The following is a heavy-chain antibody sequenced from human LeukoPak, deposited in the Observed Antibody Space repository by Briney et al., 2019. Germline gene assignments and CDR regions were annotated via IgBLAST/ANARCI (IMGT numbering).Heavy chain of an antibody. D-gene: IGHD3/OR15-3a*01. CDR2: ISAHNGNT. J-gene: IGHJ6*03. V-gene: IGHV1-18*01. CDR3: ARSGLAPYYYYMDV. CDR1: GYTFSSYG. Sequence: GASVKVSCKASGYTFSSYGISWVRQAPGQGLEWMGWISAHNGNTNYPQKLQGRVTMTTDTSTSTAYMELRSLRSDDTAVYYCARSGLAPYYYYMDVWGKGTTVTVSS.